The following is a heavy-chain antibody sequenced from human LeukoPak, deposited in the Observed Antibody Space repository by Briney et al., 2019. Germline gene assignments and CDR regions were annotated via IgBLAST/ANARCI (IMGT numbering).Heavy chain of an antibody. CDR2: IYGGGST. CDR3: ARDPPPYYYESRGSHGDY. D-gene: IGHD3-22*01. V-gene: IGHV3-66*02. Sequence: PGGSLRLSCAASGFTVSSNYMSWVRQAPGKGLEWVSVIYGGGSTYYADSVKGRFTIFRDNSKNTLYLQMNSLIAEDTAVYHCARDPPPYYYESRGSHGDYWGQGALVTDSS. CDR1: GFTVSSNY. J-gene: IGHJ4*02.